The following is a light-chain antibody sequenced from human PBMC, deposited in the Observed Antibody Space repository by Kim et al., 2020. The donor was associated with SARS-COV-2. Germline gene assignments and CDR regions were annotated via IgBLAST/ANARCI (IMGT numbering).Light chain of an antibody. CDR3: QVWDSSSDHVV. J-gene: IGLJ2*01. V-gene: IGLV3-21*04. CDR2: YDS. Sequence: PGKTARITCGGNNIGSKSVHWYQQKPGQAPVLVIYYDSHRLSGIPERFSGSNSGNTATLTISRVEAGDEADYYCQVWDSSSDHVVFGGGTQLTVL. CDR1: NIGSKS.